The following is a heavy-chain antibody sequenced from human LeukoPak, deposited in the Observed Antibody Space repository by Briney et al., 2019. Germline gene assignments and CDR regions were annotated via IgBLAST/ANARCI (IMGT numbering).Heavy chain of an antibody. CDR2: IRHEGNNK. CDR1: GITFSSYG. V-gene: IGHV3-30*02. D-gene: IGHD5-18*01. J-gene: IGHJ4*02. CDR3: CGSVLYSSYYFDY. Sequence: PGGSLRLSCAASGITFSSYGMHWVRQAPDKGLEWAAFIRHEGNNKYYADSVKGRFTISRDNAKNSLYLQMNSLRAEDTAVYYCCGSVLYSSYYFDYWGQGTLVTVSS.